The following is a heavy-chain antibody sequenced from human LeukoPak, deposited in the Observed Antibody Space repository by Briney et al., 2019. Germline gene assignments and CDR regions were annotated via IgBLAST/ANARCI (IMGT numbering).Heavy chain of an antibody. CDR3: ARGTYGDYDDWFDP. CDR2: IYHSGST. D-gene: IGHD4-17*01. V-gene: IGHV4-30-2*01. CDR1: GGSISSGGYP. Sequence: SQTLSLTCAVSGGSISSGGYPWSWIRQPPGKGLEWIGYIYHSGSTYYNPSLKSRVTISVDRSKNQFSLKLSSVTAADTAVYYCARGTYGDYDDWFDPWGQGTLVTVSS. J-gene: IGHJ5*02.